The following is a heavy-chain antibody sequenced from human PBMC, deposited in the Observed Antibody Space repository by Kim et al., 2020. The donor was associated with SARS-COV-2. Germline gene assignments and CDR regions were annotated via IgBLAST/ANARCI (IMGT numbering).Heavy chain of an antibody. V-gene: IGHV3-33*06. J-gene: IGHJ4*02. CDR3: AKDSPEVDTAMTPYYDSSGILDY. CDR2: IWYDGSNK. Sequence: GGSLRLSCAASGFTFSSYAMHWVRQAPGKGLEWVAVIWYDGSNKYYADSVKGRFTISRDNSKNTLYLQMNSLRAEDTAVYYCAKDSPEVDTAMTPYYDSSGILDYWGQGTLVTVSS. CDR1: GFTFSSYA. D-gene: IGHD3-22*01.